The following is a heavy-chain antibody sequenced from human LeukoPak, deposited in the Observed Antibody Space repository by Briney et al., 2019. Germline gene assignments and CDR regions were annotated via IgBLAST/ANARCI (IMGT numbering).Heavy chain of an antibody. J-gene: IGHJ4*02. CDR3: AKDRSWNDAFDY. CDR1: GFTFSSYA. Sequence: PGGSLRLSCAASGFTFSSYAMSGVRQAPGKGLERVSAISGSGGSTYYADSVKGRFTISRDNSKNTLYLQMNSLRAEDTAVYYCAKDRSWNDAFDYWGQGTLVTVSS. CDR2: ISGSGGST. D-gene: IGHD1-1*01. V-gene: IGHV3-23*01.